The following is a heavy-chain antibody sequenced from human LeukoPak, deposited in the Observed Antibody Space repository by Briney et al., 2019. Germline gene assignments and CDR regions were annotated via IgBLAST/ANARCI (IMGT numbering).Heavy chain of an antibody. CDR3: AKEIYGGNSGFDY. Sequence: GGSLRLSCAASGFTVSSSYMSWVRQPPGKGLEWVSVIYSGGSTYYADSVKGRFTISRDNSKNTLYLQMNSLRAEGTAVYYCAKEIYGGNSGFDYWGQGTLVTVSS. CDR1: GFTVSSSY. D-gene: IGHD4-23*01. CDR2: IYSGGST. J-gene: IGHJ4*02. V-gene: IGHV3-53*01.